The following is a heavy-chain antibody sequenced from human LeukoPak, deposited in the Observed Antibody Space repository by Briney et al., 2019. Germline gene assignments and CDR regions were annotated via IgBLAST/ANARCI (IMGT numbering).Heavy chain of an antibody. CDR3: ARDVAQDSSGYYTNWFDP. CDR2: IYYSGST. J-gene: IGHJ5*02. Sequence: SETLSLTCTVSGGSISSSFYQWGWIRQPPGKGLEWIGTIYYSGSTYYNPSLKSRVTISVDTSKNPFSLKLRSVSAADTAVYYCARDVAQDSSGYYTNWFDPWGQGTLVTVSS. V-gene: IGHV4-39*02. CDR1: GGSISSSFYQ. D-gene: IGHD3-22*01.